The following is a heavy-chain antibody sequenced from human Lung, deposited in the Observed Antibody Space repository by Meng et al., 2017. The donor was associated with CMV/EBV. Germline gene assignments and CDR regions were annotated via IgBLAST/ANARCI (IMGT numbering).Heavy chain of an antibody. CDR1: GGSIGSGGYY. Sequence: VHRQEAGQGLLRPSQTLSLTSTVSGGSIGSGGYYWSWIRQHPGKGLEWIGYIYYTGRTFYNPSLKSRVNISVDTSKNQFSLKLIPATAADTAVYYCAREAGRDGYATPKFDYWGQGTLVTVSS. J-gene: IGHJ4*02. CDR3: AREAGRDGYATPKFDY. CDR2: IYYTGRT. D-gene: IGHD5-24*01. V-gene: IGHV4-31*02.